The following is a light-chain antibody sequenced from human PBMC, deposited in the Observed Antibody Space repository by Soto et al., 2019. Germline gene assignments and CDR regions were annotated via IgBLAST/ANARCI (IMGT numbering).Light chain of an antibody. J-gene: IGLJ1*01. CDR2: EVG. Sequence: QSVLTQPASVSGSPGQSITISCTGTSSDVGGYHYASWFQQHPGKAPKLMIYEVGNRPSGVSNRFSGSKSGNTASLTISGLQAEDEADYYCVSFTSRGTRVFGTGTKVTVL. CDR3: VSFTSRGTRV. V-gene: IGLV2-14*01. CDR1: SSDVGGYHY.